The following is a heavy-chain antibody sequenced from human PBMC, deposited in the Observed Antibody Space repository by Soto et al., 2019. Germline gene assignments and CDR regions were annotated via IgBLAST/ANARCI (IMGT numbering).Heavy chain of an antibody. V-gene: IGHV3-48*01. Sequence: EVQLVESGGGLVQPGGSLRLSCAASGLTFSSYSMNWVRQAPGKGLEWVSYISSSSSTIYYADSVKGRLTISRDNAKNPLYVQLNRQRAEDTGVYYCASEGRHFSDYGFNYWGQGTLVTLSS. CDR2: ISSSSSTI. J-gene: IGHJ4*02. CDR1: GLTFSSYS. D-gene: IGHD4-17*01. CDR3: ASEGRHFSDYGFNY.